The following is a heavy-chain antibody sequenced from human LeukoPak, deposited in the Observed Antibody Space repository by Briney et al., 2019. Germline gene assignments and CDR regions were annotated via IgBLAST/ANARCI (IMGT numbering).Heavy chain of an antibody. CDR2: ILPIFRMT. J-gene: IGHJ4*02. Sequence: ASVKVPCKASGGTFRNYPISWVRQAPGQGLEWMGGILPIFRMTNYAEKFQGRVTITADESTTTAYLELSSLRSEDTAVYYCAICSSTWSGDRPDSWGQGSLVTVSS. V-gene: IGHV1-69*01. D-gene: IGHD2-2*01. CDR3: AICSSTWSGDRPDS. CDR1: GGTFRNYP.